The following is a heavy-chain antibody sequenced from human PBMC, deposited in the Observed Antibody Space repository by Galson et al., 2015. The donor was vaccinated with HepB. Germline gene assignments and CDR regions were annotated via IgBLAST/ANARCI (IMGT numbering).Heavy chain of an antibody. V-gene: IGHV3-11*01. D-gene: IGHD2-8*01. CDR1: GFIFSDYY. J-gene: IGHJ6*02. Sequence: SLRVSCAGSGFIFSDYYMSWIRQAPGKGLEWVSYMSSRGSTIYYGDSVKGRFTISRDNAKNSLYLQMNSLRGEDTAVYYCARMYCSNGVCLYGMDVWGQGTTVTVSS. CDR2: MSSRGSTI. CDR3: ARMYCSNGVCLYGMDV.